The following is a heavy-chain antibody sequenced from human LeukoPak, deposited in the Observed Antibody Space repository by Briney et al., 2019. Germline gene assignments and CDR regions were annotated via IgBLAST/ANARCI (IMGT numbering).Heavy chain of an antibody. Sequence: GASVKVSCKASGYTFTGYYMHWVRQAPGQGLEWMGWINPNSGGTNYAQKFQGRVTMTRDTSISTAYMELSRLRSDDTAVYYCARDPFVIAVAGPSLDYWGQGTLVTVSS. CDR2: INPNSGGT. CDR1: GYTFTGYY. CDR3: ARDPFVIAVAGPSLDY. D-gene: IGHD6-19*01. V-gene: IGHV1-2*02. J-gene: IGHJ4*02.